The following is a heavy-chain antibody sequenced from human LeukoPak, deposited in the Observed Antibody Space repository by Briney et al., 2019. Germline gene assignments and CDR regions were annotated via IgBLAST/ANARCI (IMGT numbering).Heavy chain of an antibody. V-gene: IGHV3-64*01. CDR2: ISSNGGST. D-gene: IGHD6-19*01. CDR3: ARDLDGYSSGGVDY. Sequence: PGGSLRLSCAASGFTFSSYAMHWVRQAPGEGVAYVSAISSNGGSTYYANSVKGRFTISRDNSKNTLYLQMGSLRAEDMAVYYCARDLDGYSSGGVDYWGQGTLVTVSS. CDR1: GFTFSSYA. J-gene: IGHJ4*02.